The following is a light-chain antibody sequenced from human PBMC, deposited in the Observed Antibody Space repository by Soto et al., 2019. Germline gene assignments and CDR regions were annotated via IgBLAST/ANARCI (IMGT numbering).Light chain of an antibody. Sequence: DIQMTQSPSSVSASLGVRFIITCRASQGISNWLAWYQQKPGKAPDXXIYGASNLQSGVSSRFSGSGSGTEFTLAISGLQTDDFATYDCQQTSSVTLTFGGGTKVDIK. CDR3: QQTSSVTLT. CDR1: QGISNW. V-gene: IGKV1-12*01. J-gene: IGKJ4*01. CDR2: GAS.